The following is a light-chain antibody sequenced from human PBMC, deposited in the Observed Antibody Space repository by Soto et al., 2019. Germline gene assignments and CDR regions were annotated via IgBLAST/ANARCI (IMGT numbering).Light chain of an antibody. Sequence: DIQMPQSPSSLSASVGDRVAITCQASQDISNYLNWYQQKLGKAPKLLIYDASNLETGVPSRFSGSGSGTDFTFTISSLQPEDIATYYCQQYSHLITFGQGTRLEI. V-gene: IGKV1-33*01. CDR2: DAS. CDR3: QQYSHLIT. CDR1: QDISNY. J-gene: IGKJ5*01.